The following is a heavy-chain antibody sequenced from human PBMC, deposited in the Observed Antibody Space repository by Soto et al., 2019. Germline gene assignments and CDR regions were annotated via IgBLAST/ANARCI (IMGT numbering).Heavy chain of an antibody. CDR2: IYYSGST. Sequence: QVQLQESGPGLVKPSETLSLTCTVSGGSISSYYWSWIRQPPGKGLEWIGYIYYSGSTNYNPSLKSRVTISVDTPKNQFSLTLSSVTAADTAVYYCARRYDFWSGYLYYYYMDVWGKGTTVTVSS. J-gene: IGHJ6*03. CDR1: GGSISSYY. V-gene: IGHV4-59*08. D-gene: IGHD3-3*01. CDR3: ARRYDFWSGYLYYYYMDV.